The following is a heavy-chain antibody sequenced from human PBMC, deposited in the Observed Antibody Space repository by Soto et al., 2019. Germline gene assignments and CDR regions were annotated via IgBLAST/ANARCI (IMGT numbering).Heavy chain of an antibody. V-gene: IGHV1-2*04. J-gene: IGHJ6*02. D-gene: IGHD6-13*01. Sequence: ASVKVSCKASGYTFTGYYMHWVRQAPGQGLEWMGWINPNSGGTNYAQKFQGWVTMTRDTSISTAYMELSRLRSDDTAVYYCARTRSGDKAAARQMGMDVWGQGTTVTVSS. CDR2: INPNSGGT. CDR1: GYTFTGYY. CDR3: ARTRSGDKAAARQMGMDV.